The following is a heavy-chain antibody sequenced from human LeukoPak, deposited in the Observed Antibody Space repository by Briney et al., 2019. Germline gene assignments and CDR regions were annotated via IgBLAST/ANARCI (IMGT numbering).Heavy chain of an antibody. D-gene: IGHD2-2*01. CDR2: ISSSDTTI. CDR3: ARADCSSTSCYELDY. Sequence: GGSLRLSCAGSGFTFSDYYMSWIRQAPGKGLEWVSYISSSDTTIYYADSVKGRFTISRDNAQNSLYLQMNTLRADDTAVYYCARADCSSTSCYELDYWGQGTLATVSS. V-gene: IGHV3-11*04. J-gene: IGHJ4*02. CDR1: GFTFSDYY.